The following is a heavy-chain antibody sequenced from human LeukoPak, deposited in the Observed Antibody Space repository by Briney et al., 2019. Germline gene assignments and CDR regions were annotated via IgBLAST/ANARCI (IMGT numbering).Heavy chain of an antibody. CDR1: GFTFSSYS. Sequence: GGSLRLSCAASGFTFSSYSLNWVRQAPGKGLEWVSSISSSSSYIYYADSVKGRFTISRDNAKNSLYLQMNSLRAEDTAVYYCAELGITMIGGVWGKGTTVTISS. V-gene: IGHV3-21*01. CDR3: AELGITMIGGV. D-gene: IGHD3-10*02. J-gene: IGHJ6*04. CDR2: ISSSSSYI.